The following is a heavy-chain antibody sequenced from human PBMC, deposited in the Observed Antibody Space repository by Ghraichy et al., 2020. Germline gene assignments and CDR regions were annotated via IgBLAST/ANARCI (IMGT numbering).Heavy chain of an antibody. D-gene: IGHD3-22*01. V-gene: IGHV4-39*01. CDR3: ARRDDSSGYPTNWFDP. CDR1: GGSISSSSYY. Sequence: SETLSLTCTVSGGSISSSSYYWGWIRQPPGKGLEWIGSIYYSGSTYYNPSLKSRVTISVDTSKNQFSLKLSSVTAADTAVYYCARRDDSSGYPTNWFDPWGQGTLVTVSS. J-gene: IGHJ5*02. CDR2: IYYSGST.